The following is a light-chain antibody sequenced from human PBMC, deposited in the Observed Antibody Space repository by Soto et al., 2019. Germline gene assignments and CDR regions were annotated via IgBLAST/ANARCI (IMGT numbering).Light chain of an antibody. J-gene: IGLJ3*02. CDR2: EVT. V-gene: IGLV2-8*01. CDR1: SSDVGAYNY. Sequence: QSALTQPPSASGSPGQSVTISCTGTSSDVGAYNYVSWYQQHPGKAPKLIIYEVTKRPSGVPDRFSGSKSGNTASLTVSGLQAEDEADYYCSSFAGSNHLVFGGGTQLTVL. CDR3: SSFAGSNHLV.